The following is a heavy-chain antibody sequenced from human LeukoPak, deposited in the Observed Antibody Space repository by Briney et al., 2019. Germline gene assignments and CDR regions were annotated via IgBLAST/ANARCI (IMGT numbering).Heavy chain of an antibody. CDR2: ISSSRSYI. D-gene: IGHD3-3*01. Sequence: GGSLRLSCAASGFTFSNYNMNWVRQAPGKGLEWVSSISSSRSYIYYADSVKGRFTISRDNAKNSLYLQMNSLRAEDTAVYYCARDPVRLSIFGVVTPGDYWGQGTLVTVSS. CDR1: GFTFSNYN. CDR3: ARDPVRLSIFGVVTPGDY. J-gene: IGHJ4*02. V-gene: IGHV3-21*01.